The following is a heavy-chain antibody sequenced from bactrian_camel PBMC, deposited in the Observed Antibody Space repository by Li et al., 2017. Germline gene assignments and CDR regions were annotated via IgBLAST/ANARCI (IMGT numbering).Heavy chain of an antibody. J-gene: IGHJ6*01. D-gene: IGHD2*01. CDR3: AAASSPLPYLCHFRLGSADFVS. CDR2: IGCAGRT. V-gene: IGHV3S26*01. CDR1: GFTFSRYW. Sequence: HVQLVESGGGLVQPGGSLTLSCAASGFTFSRYWMYWARQATGKEREGVATIGCAGRTTYADSVKGRFTISRVRAKNTLYLQMNSLKPEDTAMYYCAAASSPLPYLCHFRLGSADFVSWGQGTQVTVS.